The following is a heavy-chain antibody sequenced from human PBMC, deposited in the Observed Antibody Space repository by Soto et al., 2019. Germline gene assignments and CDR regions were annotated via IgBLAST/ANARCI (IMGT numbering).Heavy chain of an antibody. D-gene: IGHD6-13*01. Sequence: QVQLVQSGAEVKKPGASVKVSCKASGYTFTSYDINWVRQATGQGLEWMGWMNPNSGNTGYAQKFQGRVTMTRNTSISTAYRELSSLRSEDTAVYYCARVSPMAAGTVPTDYWGQGTLVTVSS. V-gene: IGHV1-8*01. J-gene: IGHJ4*02. CDR1: GYTFTSYD. CDR3: ARVSPMAAGTVPTDY. CDR2: MNPNSGNT.